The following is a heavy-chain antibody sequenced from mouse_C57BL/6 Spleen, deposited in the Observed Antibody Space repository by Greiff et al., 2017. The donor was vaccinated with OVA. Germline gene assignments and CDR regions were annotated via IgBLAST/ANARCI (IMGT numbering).Heavy chain of an antibody. J-gene: IGHJ2*01. CDR1: GFTFSDYG. D-gene: IGHD1-1*01. CDR3: ARSLYYGSIYFDY. Sequence: EVQLVESGGGLVKPGGSLKLSCAASGFTFSDYGMHWVRQAPEKGLEWVAYISSGSSTIYYADTVKGRFTISRDNAKNTLFLQMTSLRSEDTAMYYCARSLYYGSIYFDYWGQGTTLTVSS. V-gene: IGHV5-17*01. CDR2: ISSGSSTI.